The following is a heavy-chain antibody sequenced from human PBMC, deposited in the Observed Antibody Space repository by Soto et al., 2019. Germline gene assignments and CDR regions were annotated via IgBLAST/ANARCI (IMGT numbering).Heavy chain of an antibody. V-gene: IGHV1-18*01. D-gene: IGHD2-15*01. Sequence: QVQLVQSGAEVKKPGASVKVSCKASGYTFTSYGISWVRQAPGQGLEWMGWISAYNGNTNYAQKLQGRVTMTTDTSTSTAYMELRSRRSDDTAVYYCARGAEGYCSGGSCYGGWFDPWGQGTLVTVSS. CDR3: ARGAEGYCSGGSCYGGWFDP. CDR1: GYTFTSYG. CDR2: ISAYNGNT. J-gene: IGHJ5*02.